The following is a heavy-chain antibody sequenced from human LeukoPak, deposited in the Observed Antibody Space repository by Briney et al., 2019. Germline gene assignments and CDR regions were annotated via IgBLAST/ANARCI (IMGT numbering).Heavy chain of an antibody. D-gene: IGHD3-9*01. J-gene: IGHJ4*02. Sequence: GGSLRLSCAVSGFTFSSYWMSWVRQAPGKGLEWVAIINQDGSEKYYVDSVKGRFTISRDNAKNSLYLQMNSLRAEDTAVYYCARRPRNDILTGTPFDYWGQGILVTVSS. CDR1: GFTFSSYW. V-gene: IGHV3-7*03. CDR2: INQDGSEK. CDR3: ARRPRNDILTGTPFDY.